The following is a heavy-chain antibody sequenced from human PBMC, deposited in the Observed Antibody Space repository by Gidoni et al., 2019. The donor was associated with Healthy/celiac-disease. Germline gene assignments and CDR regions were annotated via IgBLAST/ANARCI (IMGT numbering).Heavy chain of an antibody. J-gene: IGHJ6*02. Sequence: QVQLVESGGGVVQPGRSLRLPCAATGFTFSSYAMHWVRQAPAKGLEWVAVISYDGSNKYYADSVKGRFTISRDNSKNTLYLQMNSLRAEDTAVYYCARDLGYSYSYGMDVWGQGTTVTVSS. D-gene: IGHD5-18*01. CDR2: ISYDGSNK. CDR3: ARDLGYSYSYGMDV. V-gene: IGHV3-30-3*01. CDR1: GFTFSSYA.